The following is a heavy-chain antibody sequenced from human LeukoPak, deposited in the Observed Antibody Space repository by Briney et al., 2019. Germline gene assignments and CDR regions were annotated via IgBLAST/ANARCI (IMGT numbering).Heavy chain of an antibody. CDR1: GFTFRDYW. CDR3: ARRIPEWLTYYYYMDV. J-gene: IGHJ6*03. V-gene: IGHV3-74*01. Sequence: PGGSLRLSCTASGFTFRDYWMHWIRQTPREGLVWVSRVNGDETSRAYADSVEGRFTISRDNAKNTLYLQIDSLRAEDTAVYYCARRIPEWLTYYYYMDVWGKGTTVTVSS. CDR2: VNGDETSR. D-gene: IGHD3-3*01.